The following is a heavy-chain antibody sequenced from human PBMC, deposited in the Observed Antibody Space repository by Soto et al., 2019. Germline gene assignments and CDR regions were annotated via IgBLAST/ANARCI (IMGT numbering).Heavy chain of an antibody. V-gene: IGHV3-23*01. Sequence: EVQLLESGGGLVQPGGSLRLSCAASGFTFSSYAMSWVRQAPGKGLEWVSAISGSGGSTYYADSVKGRFTISRDNSKNTLYLQMNSLRAEDTAVYYCAKLAWYYDSSGYYFKGYFDYWGQGTLVTVSS. J-gene: IGHJ4*02. CDR1: GFTFSSYA. D-gene: IGHD3-22*01. CDR2: ISGSGGST. CDR3: AKLAWYYDSSGYYFKGYFDY.